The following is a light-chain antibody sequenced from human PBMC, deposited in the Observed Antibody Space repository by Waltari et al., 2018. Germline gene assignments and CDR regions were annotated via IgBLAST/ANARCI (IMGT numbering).Light chain of an antibody. Sequence: EIVMTQSPATLSVSPGERVTLSCRASQSVGSNLAWYRQKPGQAPRFRIYGASNRGSGVPAKFSGSGSGTEFTLTICSLQSEDFAIYYCQQYDNRPPYTFGQGTNLEIK. CDR1: QSVGSN. J-gene: IGKJ2*01. CDR3: QQYDNRPPYT. V-gene: IGKV3-15*01. CDR2: GAS.